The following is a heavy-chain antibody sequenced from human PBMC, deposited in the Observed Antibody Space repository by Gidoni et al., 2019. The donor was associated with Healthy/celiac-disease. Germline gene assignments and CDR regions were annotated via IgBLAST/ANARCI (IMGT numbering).Heavy chain of an antibody. V-gene: IGHV3-30-3*01. D-gene: IGHD1-26*01. CDR3: ARWGYSGSSGVDY. CDR1: GFTFSSYA. J-gene: IGHJ4*02. CDR2: ISYDGSNK. Sequence: QVQLVESGGGVVQPGRSLRLSCAASGFTFSSYAMHWVRQAPGKGLEWVAVISYDGSNKYYADSVKGRFTISRDNSKNTLYLQMNSLRAEDTAVYYCARWGYSGSSGVDYWGQGTLVTVSS.